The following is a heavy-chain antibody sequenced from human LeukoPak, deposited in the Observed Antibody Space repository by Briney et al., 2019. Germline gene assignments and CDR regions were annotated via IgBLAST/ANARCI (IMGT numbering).Heavy chain of an antibody. CDR2: IPYHGRNQ. V-gene: IGHV3-30*03. D-gene: IGHD2-2*01. CDR3: ASLSHSSSSFVKSLGTYYDMDV. CDR1: GFTFSSYA. J-gene: IGHJ6*02. Sequence: GGSLRLSCAASGFTFSSYAMHWVRQAPGKGLEWMAVIPYHGRNQYYADSVKGRFTISRDNSKNTLYLHMNGLRPEDTAVYYCASLSHSSSSFVKSLGTYYDMDVWGQGTTVTVSS.